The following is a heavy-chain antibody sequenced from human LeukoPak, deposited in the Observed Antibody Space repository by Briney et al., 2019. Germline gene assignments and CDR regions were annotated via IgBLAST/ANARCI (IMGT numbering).Heavy chain of an antibody. D-gene: IGHD6-19*01. Sequence: SETLSLTCTVSGGSISSSSYYWGWIRQPPGKGLERIGSIYYSGSTCYNPSLKSRVTISVDTSKNQFSLKLSSVTAADTAVYYCVNSSPGGGWLVSGNFDYWGQGTLVTVSS. CDR3: VNSSPGGGWLVSGNFDY. V-gene: IGHV4-39*01. J-gene: IGHJ4*02. CDR1: GGSISSSSYY. CDR2: IYYSGST.